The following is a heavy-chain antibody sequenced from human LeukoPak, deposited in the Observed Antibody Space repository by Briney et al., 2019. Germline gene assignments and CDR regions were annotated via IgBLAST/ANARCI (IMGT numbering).Heavy chain of an antibody. J-gene: IGHJ5*02. CDR3: AKDAPIAAAGTNWFDP. CDR1: GFSFSVYE. V-gene: IGHV3-48*03. CDR2: ISSSGTTT. Sequence: GGSLRLSCAASGFSFSVYEMHWVRQAPGKGLEWISDISSSGTTTYYADSVKGRFTISRDNTKNSLYLQMNSLRAEDTAVYYCAKDAPIAAAGTNWFDPWGQGTLVTVSS. D-gene: IGHD6-13*01.